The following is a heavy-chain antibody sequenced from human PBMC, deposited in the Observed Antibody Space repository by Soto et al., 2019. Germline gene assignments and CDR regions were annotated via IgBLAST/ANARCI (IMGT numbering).Heavy chain of an antibody. CDR1: GFSLSTSGAA. CDR3: AHRATMTMLGLVIDNGVWFDP. J-gene: IGHJ5*02. V-gene: IGHV2-5*02. Sequence: QINLKESAPTVVKPTQTLTLTCTFSGFSLSTSGAAVGWIRQPPGRALEWVALIYWDGDKRYNRYNPSLDGTVTVTLDTSKNRVAPPWTTVDPADTAPYFCAHRATMTMLGLVIDNGVWFDPWGQGTRVIVSS. CDR2: IYWDGDK. D-gene: IGHD3-10*02.